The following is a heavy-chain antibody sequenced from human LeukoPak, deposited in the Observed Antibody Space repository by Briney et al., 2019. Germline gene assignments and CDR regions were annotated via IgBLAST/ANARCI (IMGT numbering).Heavy chain of an antibody. D-gene: IGHD6-19*01. CDR1: GFTFSSYS. Sequence: HPGGSLRLSCAASGFTFSSYSMNWVRQAPGKGLEWVSYISSSSSTIYYADSVKGRFTISRDNAKNSLYLQMNSLRAEDMAVYYCAREISIAVAGTGYWGQGTLVTVSS. CDR2: ISSSSSTI. V-gene: IGHV3-48*04. CDR3: AREISIAVAGTGY. J-gene: IGHJ4*02.